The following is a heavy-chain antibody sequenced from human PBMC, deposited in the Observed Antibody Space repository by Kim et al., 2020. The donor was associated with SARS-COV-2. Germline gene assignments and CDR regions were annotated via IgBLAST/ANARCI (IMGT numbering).Heavy chain of an antibody. D-gene: IGHD3-10*01. J-gene: IGHJ6*02. Sequence: GGSLRLSCTVSGFNFNSYSMNWVRQAPGKGLEWVSYISSSSSTVYYAGSVRGRFTISRDNAKNSLFLQMNSLRDDDTAVYYCARSPLSMTMVRGMITTTLFDYYNMDAWGQGTTVTVSS. V-gene: IGHV3-48*02. CDR1: GFNFNSYS. CDR2: ISSSSSTV. CDR3: ARSPLSMTMVRGMITTTLFDYYNMDA.